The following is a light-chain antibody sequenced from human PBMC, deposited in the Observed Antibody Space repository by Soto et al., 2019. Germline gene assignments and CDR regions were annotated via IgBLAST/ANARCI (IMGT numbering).Light chain of an antibody. CDR2: GAS. CDR1: QSVNSN. Sequence: ETVMTQSPATLSVSPGERATLSCRASQSVNSNLAWYQQKPGQAPRLLIYGASTRATGIPARFSGSGSGTEFTLTISRLQSEDFAVYYCQQYNNWPPWTFGQGTKVDIK. J-gene: IGKJ1*01. CDR3: QQYNNWPPWT. V-gene: IGKV3-15*01.